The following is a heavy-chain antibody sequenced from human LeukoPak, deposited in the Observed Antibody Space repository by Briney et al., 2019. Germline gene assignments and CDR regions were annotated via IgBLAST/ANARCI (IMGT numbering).Heavy chain of an antibody. V-gene: IGHV3-72*01. Sequence: GSPGPSFAAPGFPFHYHHMDWVRPGPGKGPGWVGRIRDKVHSYTTENAASVRGRFTISRDDSKNSVYLQMNSLRAEDTAVYYCARGTSPIVWGQGTLLTVSS. CDR1: GFPFHYHH. CDR2: IRDKVHSYTT. CDR3: ARGTSPIV. J-gene: IGHJ3*01.